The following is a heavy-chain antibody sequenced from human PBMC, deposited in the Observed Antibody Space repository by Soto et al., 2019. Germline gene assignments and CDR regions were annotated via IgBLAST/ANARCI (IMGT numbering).Heavy chain of an antibody. Sequence: QVQLQESGPGLVKPSQTLSLTCTVSGGSISSGGYYWSWIRQHPGKGLEWIGYIYYSGSTYYNPSLKSRVTISVDTSKNQFSLKLSSVTAADTAVYYCARIRITMVRGVISRYYYGMDVWGQGTTVTVSS. CDR1: GGSISSGGYY. V-gene: IGHV4-31*03. J-gene: IGHJ6*02. CDR2: IYYSGST. D-gene: IGHD3-10*01. CDR3: ARIRITMVRGVISRYYYGMDV.